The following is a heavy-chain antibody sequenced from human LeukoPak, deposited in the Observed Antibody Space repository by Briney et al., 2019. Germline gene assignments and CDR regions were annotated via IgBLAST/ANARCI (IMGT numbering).Heavy chain of an antibody. Sequence: SGPALVQPTQTLTLTCTFSGFSLTTRGMGVSWIRQTPGKALEWLARIDWGDGKFYSPSLKTRLTISKDTSKNQVVLTMTNMDPVDTGTYYCARIGTYCYPVNCYFEYWGQGTLVTVSS. CDR2: IDWGDGK. D-gene: IGHD2-21*01. J-gene: IGHJ4*02. CDR3: ARIGTYCYPVNCYFEY. CDR1: GFSLTTRGMG. V-gene: IGHV2-70*04.